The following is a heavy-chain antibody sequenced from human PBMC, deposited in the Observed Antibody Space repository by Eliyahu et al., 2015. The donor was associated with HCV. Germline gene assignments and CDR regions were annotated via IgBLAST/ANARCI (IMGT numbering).Heavy chain of an antibody. CDR3: AGGHGWLIDY. Sequence: EVQLVESGGGLVQPGGSLRXSXVASGLTFSDLWMNWFRQAPGKGLEWVANIKQDGSEKNYLASVEGRFTISRENAKNSLYLQMSGLRDDDTALYYCAGGHGWLIDYWGQGTLVTVSS. CDR2: IKQDGSEK. D-gene: IGHD5-12*01. J-gene: IGHJ4*02. V-gene: IGHV3-7*01. CDR1: GLTFSDLW.